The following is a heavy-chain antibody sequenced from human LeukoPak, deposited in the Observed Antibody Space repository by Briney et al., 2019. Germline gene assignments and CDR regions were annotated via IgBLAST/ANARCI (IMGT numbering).Heavy chain of an antibody. CDR1: GFTFSSYS. V-gene: IGHV3-21*01. Sequence: GGSLRLSCAASGFTFSSYSMNWVRQAPGKGLEWVSSISSSSSYIYYADSVKGRFTISRDNAKNSLYLQMNSLRAEDTAVYYCARGGPGYCSSTSCYGLPWGQGTLVTVSS. CDR3: ARGGPGYCSSTSCYGLP. CDR2: ISSSSSYI. J-gene: IGHJ5*02. D-gene: IGHD2-2*01.